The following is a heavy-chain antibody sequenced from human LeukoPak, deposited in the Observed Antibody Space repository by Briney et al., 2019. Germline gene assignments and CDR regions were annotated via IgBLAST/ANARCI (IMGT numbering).Heavy chain of an antibody. J-gene: IGHJ4*02. D-gene: IGHD3-10*01. Sequence: GASVKVSCKASGGTFSSYAISWVRQAPGQGLEWMGGIIPIFGTANYAQKFQGRVTITADESTSTAYMELSSLRSEDTAVYYCANDYYGSGSYYSHWGQGTLVTVSS. CDR1: GGTFSSYA. CDR2: IIPIFGTA. V-gene: IGHV1-69*13. CDR3: ANDYYGSGSYYSH.